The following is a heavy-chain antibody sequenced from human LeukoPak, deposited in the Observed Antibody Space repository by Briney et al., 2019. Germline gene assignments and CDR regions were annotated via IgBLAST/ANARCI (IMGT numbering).Heavy chain of an antibody. CDR3: ARYSGSYYYPPAWDL. D-gene: IGHD1-26*01. J-gene: IGHJ4*02. Sequence: PGGSLRLSCAASGVTFSSNAMHWVRQAPGKGLEWVAVISSDVSNKYYADSVKGRFTISRDNSKNTLYLQMDSLRADDTAVYYCARYSGSYYYPPAWDLWGQGTLVTVSS. CDR2: ISSDVSNK. CDR1: GVTFSSNA. V-gene: IGHV3-30*04.